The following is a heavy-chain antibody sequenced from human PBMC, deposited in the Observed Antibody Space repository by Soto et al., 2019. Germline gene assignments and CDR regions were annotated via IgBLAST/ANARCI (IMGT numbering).Heavy chain of an antibody. V-gene: IGHV1-69*01. CDR3: ARDPSPNYDILTGDGP. CDR2: IIPIFGTA. CDR1: GGTFSSYA. J-gene: IGHJ5*02. Sequence: QVQLVQSGAEVKKPGSSVKVSCKASGGTFSSYAISWVRQAPGQGLEWMGGIIPIFGTAYYAQMFQGRVTITADESTSTAYMELSSLRSEDTAVYYCARDPSPNYDILTGDGPWGQGTLVTVSS. D-gene: IGHD3-9*01.